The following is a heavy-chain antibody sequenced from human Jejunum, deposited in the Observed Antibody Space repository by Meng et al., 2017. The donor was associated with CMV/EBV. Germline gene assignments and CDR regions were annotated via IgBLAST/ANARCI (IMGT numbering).Heavy chain of an antibody. J-gene: IGHJ4*02. D-gene: IGHD4-17*01. CDR1: GLTFTNYW. Sequence: LRLSCAASGLTFTNYWMHWVRQAQGKGLVWVSGTNTAGTSTYYADSVKGRFTISRDNAKNTLYLQMNSLRAEDTAVYYCATVFDYWGQGTRVTVSS. CDR3: ATVFDY. CDR2: TNTAGTST. V-gene: IGHV3-74*01.